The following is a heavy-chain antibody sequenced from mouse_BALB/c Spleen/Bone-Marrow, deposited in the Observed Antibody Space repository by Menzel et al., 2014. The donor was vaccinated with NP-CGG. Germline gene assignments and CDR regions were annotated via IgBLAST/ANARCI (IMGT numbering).Heavy chain of an antibody. J-gene: IGHJ4*01. D-gene: IGHD4-1*02. Sequence: QVQLQQSGPELVKPGASVKISCKASGYAFSSSWMNWVKQRPGQGLEWIGRIYPGDGDTKYNGKFKGKATLTADKSSSTAYMQLSSLTSVDSAVYFCARPLNWDPYVMDYWGQGTSVTVSS. CDR3: ARPLNWDPYVMDY. CDR1: GYAFSSSW. V-gene: IGHV1-82*01. CDR2: IYPGDGDT.